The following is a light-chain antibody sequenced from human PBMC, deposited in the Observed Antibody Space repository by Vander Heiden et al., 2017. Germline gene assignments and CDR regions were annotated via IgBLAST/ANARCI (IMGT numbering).Light chain of an antibody. V-gene: IGKV3-15*01. CDR1: QSVSSN. Sequence: EIVMTQSPATLSVSPGERATLSCRVSQSVSSNLAWYQQKPGQAPRLLIYGASTRATGSPARFSGSGSGTEFTLTISSLQSEDFAAYYCQQYNNWPPLTFGGGTKVEIK. J-gene: IGKJ4*01. CDR2: GAS. CDR3: QQYNNWPPLT.